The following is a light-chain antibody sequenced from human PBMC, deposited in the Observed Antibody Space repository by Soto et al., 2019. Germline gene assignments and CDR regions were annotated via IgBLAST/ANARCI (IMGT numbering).Light chain of an antibody. CDR3: QQYGSSLPIT. CDR2: DAS. J-gene: IGKJ5*01. CDR1: QSVSSY. V-gene: IGKV3-20*01. Sequence: EFVLTQSPATLSLSPGERATLSCRASQSVSSYLAWYQQKPGQAPRLLIYDASNRATGIPARFSGTGSGTDFTLTISRLEPEDFAVYYCQQYGSSLPITFGQGTRLEIK.